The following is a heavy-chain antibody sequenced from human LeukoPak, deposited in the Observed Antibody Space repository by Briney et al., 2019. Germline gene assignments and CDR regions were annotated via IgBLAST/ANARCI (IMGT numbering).Heavy chain of an antibody. Sequence: GGSLRHSCAASGFTFSNAWMSWVRQAPGKGLQWVGRIKSKTDGGTTDYAAPVKGRFTISRDDSKNTLYLQMNSLKTEDTAVYYCTTDPGYGDYGRVYYYYMDVWGKGTTVTVSS. D-gene: IGHD4-17*01. CDR1: GFTFSNAW. J-gene: IGHJ6*03. CDR2: IKSKTDGGTT. V-gene: IGHV3-15*01. CDR3: TTDPGYGDYGRVYYYYMDV.